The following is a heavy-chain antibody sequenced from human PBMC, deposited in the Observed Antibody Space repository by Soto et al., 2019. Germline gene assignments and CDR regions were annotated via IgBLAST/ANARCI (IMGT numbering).Heavy chain of an antibody. D-gene: IGHD2-15*01. CDR2: IWYDGGNK. Sequence: QVQLVESGGGVVQPGRSLRLSCAASGFTFSRYGMHWVRQAPGKGLEWVASIWYDGGNKYYADSVKGRFTVSRDNSKNTLYLQMNSLRVEDTAVFYCATDCSGDSCYSSWGQGTLVTVSS. CDR1: GFTFSRYG. J-gene: IGHJ4*02. CDR3: ATDCSGDSCYSS. V-gene: IGHV3-33*01.